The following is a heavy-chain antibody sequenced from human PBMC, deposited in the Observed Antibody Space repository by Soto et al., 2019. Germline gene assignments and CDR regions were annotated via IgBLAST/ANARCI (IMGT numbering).Heavy chain of an antibody. CDR2: IYPGDSDT. CDR1: GYSFTSYW. V-gene: IGHV5-51*01. Sequence: GESLKISCKGSGYSFTSYWIGWVRQMPGKGLEWMGIIYPGDSDTRYSPSFQGQVTISADKSISTAYLQWSSLKASDTAMYYCARANPDYYGSGSYYNVDGIHDAFDIWGQGTMVTVSS. J-gene: IGHJ3*02. CDR3: ARANPDYYGSGSYYNVDGIHDAFDI. D-gene: IGHD3-10*01.